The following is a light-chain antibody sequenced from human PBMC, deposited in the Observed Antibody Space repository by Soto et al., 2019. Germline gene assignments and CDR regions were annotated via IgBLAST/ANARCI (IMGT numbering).Light chain of an antibody. CDR1: QSISVW. Sequence: DIQMTQSPSTLSASVGGGCTSTCRASQSISVWLAWYQQKAGKAPNLLIYKASRLDSGVPSRFSGSGSGTEFSLTISNLQPDDCATYYCQQYENYWTFGQGTKVDIK. V-gene: IGKV1-5*03. CDR3: QQYENYWT. CDR2: KAS. J-gene: IGKJ1*01.